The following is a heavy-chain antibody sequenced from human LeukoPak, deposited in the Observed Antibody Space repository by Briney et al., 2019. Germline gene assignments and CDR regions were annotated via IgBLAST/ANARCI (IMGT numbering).Heavy chain of an antibody. J-gene: IGHJ4*02. V-gene: IGHV1-2*02. CDR2: INPNSGGT. CDR1: GYTLTELS. D-gene: IGHD2-15*01. CDR3: TTDCSGGRCYGYFDY. Sequence: ASVKVSCKVSGYTLTELSMHWVRQAPGQGLEWMGWINPNSGGTNYAQKFQGRVTMTRDTSISTAYMELSRLRSDDTAVYYCTTDCSGGRCYGYFDYWGQGTLVTVS.